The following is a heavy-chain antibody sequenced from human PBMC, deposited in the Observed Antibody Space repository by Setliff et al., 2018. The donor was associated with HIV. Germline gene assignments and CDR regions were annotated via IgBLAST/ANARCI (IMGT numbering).Heavy chain of an antibody. D-gene: IGHD3-10*01. CDR3: ARGVTLLRAVVAQSVYCYMDV. Sequence: ASETLSLTCGVSGASFSGNCWVWLRQSPGKGLEWIGQINHRGTTNYNASLQSRLAISMDVSKNQFSLRLNSVTAADTSKYFCARGVTLLRAVVAQSVYCYMDVWGTGTTVTVSS. J-gene: IGHJ6*03. CDR2: INHRGTT. V-gene: IGHV4-34*01. CDR1: GASFSGNC.